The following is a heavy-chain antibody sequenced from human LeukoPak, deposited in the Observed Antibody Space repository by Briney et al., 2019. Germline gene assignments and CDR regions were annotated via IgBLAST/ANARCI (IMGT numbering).Heavy chain of an antibody. Sequence: GGSLRLSCAASGFTFSDYYMSWIRQAPGKGLEWVSYISGSGSTVYYAASVRGRFTIYRENDKNSLFLQMNSLRAEDTAVYYCARDRGNSDPGDWFDSWGQGTLVTVSS. CDR2: ISGSGSTV. V-gene: IGHV3-11*01. D-gene: IGHD4-23*01. CDR1: GFTFSDYY. CDR3: ARDRGNSDPGDWFDS. J-gene: IGHJ5*01.